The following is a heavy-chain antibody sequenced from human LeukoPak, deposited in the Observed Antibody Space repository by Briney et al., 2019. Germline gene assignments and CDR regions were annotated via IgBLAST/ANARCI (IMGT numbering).Heavy chain of an antibody. V-gene: IGHV3-23*01. Sequence: PGVSLRLSCAASGFTFNHYAMSWVRQAPGKGLEWVSGINHHGHTFYADSVKGRFTISRDNSKNTVFLQMNSLRADDTAEYFCARDPGSQDSGSRYCFDYWGRGTLVNGSS. J-gene: IGHJ4*02. CDR1: GFTFNHYA. D-gene: IGHD1-14*01. CDR3: ARDPGSQDSGSRYCFDY. CDR2: INHHGHT.